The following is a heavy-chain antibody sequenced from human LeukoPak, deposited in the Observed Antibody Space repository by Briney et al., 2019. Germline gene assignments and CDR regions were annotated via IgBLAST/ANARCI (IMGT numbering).Heavy chain of an antibody. J-gene: IGHJ4*02. V-gene: IGHV4-4*07. CDR1: GGSISSYY. D-gene: IGHD6-19*01. CDR2: IYSASGNI. CDR3: ARGPSSYTSGLYFDY. Sequence: SETLSLTCTVSGGSISSYYWSWVRQPAGKGLEWIGRIYSASGNINYNPSLKSRLTMSLDTSKNQFSLTLSSVTAADAAVYYCARGPSSYTSGLYFDYWGQGALVTVSS.